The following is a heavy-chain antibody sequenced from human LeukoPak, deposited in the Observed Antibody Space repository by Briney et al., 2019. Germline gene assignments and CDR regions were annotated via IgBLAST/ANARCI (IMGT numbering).Heavy chain of an antibody. J-gene: IGHJ4*02. CDR1: GFTFSSYA. D-gene: IGHD3-22*01. V-gene: IGHV3-23*01. CDR3: AKAHDSSGSAYYFDY. CDR2: ISGSGGST. Sequence: GGSLRLSCAASGFTFSSYAMSWVRQAPGKGLEWVSAISGSGGSTYYADSVKGRFTISRDNSKNTLYLQMNNLRAEDTAVYYCAKAHDSSGSAYYFDYWGQGNLVTVSS.